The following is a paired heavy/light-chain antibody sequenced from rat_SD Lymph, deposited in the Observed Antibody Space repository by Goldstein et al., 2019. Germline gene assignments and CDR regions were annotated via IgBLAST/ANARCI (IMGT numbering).Light chain of an antibody. V-gene: IGKV12S29*01. Sequence: DIQMTQSPASLSASLGETVTIECLASEDIYDILAWYQQKPGKSPQLLIYDASSLHTGVPSRFSGSGSGTQYSLKINSLQPEDFASYYCQNGLSAPHTFGAGTKLELK. CDR3: QNGLSAPHT. CDR2: DAS. J-gene: IGKJ2-1*01. CDR1: EDIYDI.
Heavy chain of an antibody. V-gene: IGHV1-56*01. D-gene: IGHD1-1*01. Sequence: EVKLQQSGDELVRPGASVKISCKASGYTFTSYSMHWVKQRPGQGLEWIGAIIPIIDTTEYNQKFKGKATLTADKSSNTANMELSRLTSEDSAVYYCARGLPEFITTGLSYFDYWGQGVMVTVSS. CDR3: ARGLPEFITTGLSYFDY. CDR2: IIPIIDTT. CDR1: GYTFTSYS. J-gene: IGHJ2*01.